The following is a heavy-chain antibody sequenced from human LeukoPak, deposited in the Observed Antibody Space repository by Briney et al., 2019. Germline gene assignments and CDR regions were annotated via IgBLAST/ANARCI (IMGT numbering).Heavy chain of an antibody. CDR1: GFTFSSYG. CDR2: ISGSGGST. J-gene: IGHJ4*02. D-gene: IGHD3-9*01. V-gene: IGHV3-23*01. CDR3: ARGGRTYYDILTGYRGMDY. Sequence: GGSLRLSCAASGFTFSSYGMSWVRQAPGKGLEWVSAISGSGGSTYYADSVNGRFTISRDNSKNTLYLQMNSLRAEDTAVYYCARGGRTYYDILTGYRGMDYWGQGALVTVSS.